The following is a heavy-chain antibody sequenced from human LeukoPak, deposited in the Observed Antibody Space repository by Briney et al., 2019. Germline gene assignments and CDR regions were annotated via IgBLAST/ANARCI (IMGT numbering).Heavy chain of an antibody. Sequence: SETLSLTCTVSGGSISSYYWSWIRQPPGKGLEWIGYIYYSGSTNYNPSLKGRVTISVDTSKNQFSLKLSSVTAADTAVYYCARDQGSYYFDYWGQGALVTVSS. V-gene: IGHV4-59*01. CDR2: IYYSGST. CDR3: ARDQGSYYFDY. J-gene: IGHJ4*02. CDR1: GGSISSYY.